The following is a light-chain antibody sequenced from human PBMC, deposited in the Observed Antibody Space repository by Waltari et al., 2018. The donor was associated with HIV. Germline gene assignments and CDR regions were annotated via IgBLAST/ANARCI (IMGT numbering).Light chain of an antibody. J-gene: IGKJ3*01. CDR1: QGINND. CDR2: AAS. CDR3: QNYNSAPFT. V-gene: IGKV1-27*01. Sequence: DIQLTQSPSSLSASVGDRVTITCLASQGINNDLAWYQQKPGKVPKLLIYAASALQSGVPSRFSGSGSGTDFTLTISSLQPEDVATYYCQNYNSAPFTFGPGTKVDIK.